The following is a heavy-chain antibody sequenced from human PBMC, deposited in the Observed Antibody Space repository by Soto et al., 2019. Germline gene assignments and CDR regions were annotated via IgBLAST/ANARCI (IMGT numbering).Heavy chain of an antibody. CDR2: IIPMFDTT. CDR3: AREVVTETTLGYFDF. Sequence: PVKVSCKASGGSFSSDAITWVRQAPGQGLEWIGEIIPMFDTTNYAPEFQGRVTITADTATTTVYMEVNRLTPDDTAVYYCAREVVTETTLGYFDFWGQGALVTVSS. D-gene: IGHD2-21*02. CDR1: GGSFSSDA. V-gene: IGHV1-69*06. J-gene: IGHJ4*02.